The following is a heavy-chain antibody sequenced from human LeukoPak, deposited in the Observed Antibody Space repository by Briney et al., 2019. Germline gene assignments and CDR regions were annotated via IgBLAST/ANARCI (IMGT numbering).Heavy chain of an antibody. V-gene: IGHV1-69*05. J-gene: IGHJ6*03. Sequence: ASVKVSCKASGGTFSSYAISWVRQAPGQGLEWMGGIIPILGTANYAQKFQGRVTITTDESTSTAYMELSSLRSEDTAVYYCARAPYYYGSGIYYYYMDVWGKGTTVTVSS. CDR1: GGTFSSYA. CDR2: IIPILGTA. CDR3: ARAPYYYGSGIYYYYMDV. D-gene: IGHD3-10*01.